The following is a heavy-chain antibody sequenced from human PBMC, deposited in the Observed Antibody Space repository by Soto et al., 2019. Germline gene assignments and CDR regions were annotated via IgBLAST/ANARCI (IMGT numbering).Heavy chain of an antibody. Sequence: ASLQVSCKTSGYSFTKYGLHWVRQAPGQRLEWMGWINPGNGDTKYSQRFQGRVTITRDTSATTAYMELSSLRSEDSAVFYCARTDCSSTSCYNYYYDGMNVWAQGTTVTLSS. D-gene: IGHD2-2*01. V-gene: IGHV1-3*01. J-gene: IGHJ6*02. CDR3: ARTDCSSTSCYNYYYDGMNV. CDR1: GYSFTKYG. CDR2: INPGNGDT.